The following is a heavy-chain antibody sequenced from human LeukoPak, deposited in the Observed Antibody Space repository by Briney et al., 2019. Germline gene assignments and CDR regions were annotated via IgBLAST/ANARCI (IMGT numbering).Heavy chain of an antibody. J-gene: IGHJ4*02. D-gene: IGHD6-19*01. CDR3: AKDMNSWRDGSGLGDYFDY. V-gene: IGHV3-23*01. Sequence: QPGGSLRLSCAASGLTFSSYAMSWVRQAPGKGLEWVSGTSGSGRSIHYADSVKGRFAISRDNSKNTLYLQMNSLRADDTAVYYRAKDMNSWRDGSGLGDYFDYWGQGTLVTVSS. CDR1: GLTFSSYA. CDR2: TSGSGRSI.